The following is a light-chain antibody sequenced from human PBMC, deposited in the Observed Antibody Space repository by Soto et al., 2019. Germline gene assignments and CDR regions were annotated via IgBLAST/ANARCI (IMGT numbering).Light chain of an antibody. CDR1: QTVSSW. CDR2: DAS. CDR3: QHYDSLRLT. Sequence: DIQMTQSPSTLSGSVGDRVTITCRASQTVSSWLAWYQQKPGKAPKVLIYDASNLKTGVPSRFSGSGSGTHYTFTISSLQPEDIATYYCQHYDSLRLTFGGGTKVDTK. V-gene: IGKV1-33*01. J-gene: IGKJ4*01.